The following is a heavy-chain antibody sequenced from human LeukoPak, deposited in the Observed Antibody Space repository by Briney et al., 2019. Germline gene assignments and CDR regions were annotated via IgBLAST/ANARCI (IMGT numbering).Heavy chain of an antibody. CDR3: ARVRGYYDSSGYDY. CDR1: GGSVSSSY. V-gene: IGHV4-59*02. CDR2: IYYSGST. D-gene: IGHD3-22*01. Sequence: PSETLSLTCTVSGGSVSSSYWSWIRQPPGKGLEWIGYIYYSGSTNYNPALKSRVTISEDTSKNQISLKLSSVTAADTAVYYCARVRGYYDSSGYDYWGQGTLVTVSS. J-gene: IGHJ4*02.